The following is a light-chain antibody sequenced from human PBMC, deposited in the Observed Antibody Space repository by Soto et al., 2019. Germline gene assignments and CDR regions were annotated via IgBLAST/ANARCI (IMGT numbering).Light chain of an antibody. CDR2: AAS. Sequence: DIQLTHSPSFLSASVGDRVTITFRASQGINIFLAWFQQKPGKAPNLLISAASTLQSGVPSRFSGSGSETEFTLTITSLQPEDSATYYCQQRNSYPRTFGQGTKVDI. V-gene: IGKV1-9*01. CDR3: QQRNSYPRT. J-gene: IGKJ2*01. CDR1: QGINIF.